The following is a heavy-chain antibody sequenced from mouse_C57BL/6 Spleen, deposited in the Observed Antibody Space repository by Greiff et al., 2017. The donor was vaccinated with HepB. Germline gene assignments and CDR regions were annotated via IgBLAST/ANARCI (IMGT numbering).Heavy chain of an antibody. Sequence: VQLQQSGPELVKPGASVKISCKASGYSFTDYNMNWVKQSNGKSLEWIGVINPNYGRTSYNPKFQGKATLTVVQSSRTAYMQLNSLKSEDSAVYYCARDYCNYSPLFAYWGQVTLVTVSS. D-gene: IGHD2-1*01. CDR2: INPNYGRT. J-gene: IGHJ3*01. V-gene: IGHV1-39*01. CDR1: GYSFTDYN. CDR3: ARDYCNYSPLFAY.